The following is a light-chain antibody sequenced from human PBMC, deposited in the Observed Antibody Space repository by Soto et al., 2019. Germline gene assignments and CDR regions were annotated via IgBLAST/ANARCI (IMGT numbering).Light chain of an antibody. J-gene: IGKJ4*01. Sequence: DIQLTQSPSSLSASVGDRVTITCQASQDIRIYLNWFQLKPGKGPNLLIYDASTLATGVPSRFSGSGSGTDFTLTISSLQPEDIATYFCQHFHTFPFTFGGGTQVEIK. V-gene: IGKV1-33*01. CDR1: QDIRIY. CDR3: QHFHTFPFT. CDR2: DAS.